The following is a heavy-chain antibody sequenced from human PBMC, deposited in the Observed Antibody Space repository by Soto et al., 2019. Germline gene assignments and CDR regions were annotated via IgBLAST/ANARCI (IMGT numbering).Heavy chain of an antibody. CDR3: ARGGAARHLDY. V-gene: IGHV1-18*01. D-gene: IGHD6-6*01. J-gene: IGHJ4*02. Sequence: GXSVKVSCKTSVYSFTNFALSWVRQAPGQGLEWIGFVSANNGFTHFAQKFQGRVSVKTDTSTNTVYLDLRSLSSDDTAVYYCARGGAARHLDYWGQGTPVTVSS. CDR2: VSANNGFT. CDR1: VYSFTNFA.